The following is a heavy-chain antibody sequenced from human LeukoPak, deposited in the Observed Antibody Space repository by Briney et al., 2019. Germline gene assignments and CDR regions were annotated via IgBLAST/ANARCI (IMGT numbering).Heavy chain of an antibody. CDR3: ARTTAHWYFDL. CDR1: GGSISSYY. J-gene: IGHJ2*01. D-gene: IGHD2-21*02. CDR2: IHSSGNT. V-gene: IGHV4-4*07. Sequence: PSETLSLTCTVSGGSISSYYWSWIRIRQPAGTGLEWIGRIHSSGNTNYNPSLKGRVTMSVDTSKNQFSLSLTSVTAADTAVYYCARTTAHWYFDLWGRGTLVSVSS.